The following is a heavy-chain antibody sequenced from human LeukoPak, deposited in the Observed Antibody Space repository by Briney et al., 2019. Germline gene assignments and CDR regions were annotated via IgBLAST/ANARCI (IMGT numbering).Heavy chain of an antibody. CDR3: AKDSWRKGTANYYYVMDV. CDR2: ITGSSSTI. Sequence: PGGSLRLSWAADGFTFGAYSMNWVSQAPGRGMEWDSYITGSSSTIYYADSVKGRFTISRDNAKNSLYLQMNSLRDEDTAVYYCAKDSWRKGTANYYYVMDVWGQGTTVTVSS. D-gene: IGHD1-1*01. V-gene: IGHV3-48*02. J-gene: IGHJ6*02. CDR1: GFTFGAYS.